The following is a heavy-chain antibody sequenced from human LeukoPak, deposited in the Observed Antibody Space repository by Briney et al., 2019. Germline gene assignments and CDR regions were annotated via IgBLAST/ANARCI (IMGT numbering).Heavy chain of an antibody. CDR2: IYSGGST. J-gene: IGHJ6*03. Sequence: GGSLRLSCAASGFTVSSNYMSWVRQAPGKGLEWVSVIYSGGSTYYADSVKGRFTISRDNSKNTLYLQMNSLRAEDTAVYYFVRGPSVFGYYYYMDVWAKETTVPVSS. V-gene: IGHV3-66*02. D-gene: IGHD3-10*01. CDR3: VRGPSVFGYYYYMDV. CDR1: GFTVSSNY.